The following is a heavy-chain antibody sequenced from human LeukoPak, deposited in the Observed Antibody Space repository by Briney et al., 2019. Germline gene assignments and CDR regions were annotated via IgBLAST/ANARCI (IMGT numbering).Heavy chain of an antibody. Sequence: GGSLRLTCAASGFTFSSYEMNWVRQAPGKGLEGVSYISSSGSTIYYADSVKGRFTISRDNAKNSLYLQMNSLRAEDTAVYYCASGKGLTFDYWGQGTLVTVSS. CDR3: ASGKGLTFDY. V-gene: IGHV3-48*03. CDR2: ISSSGSTI. CDR1: GFTFSSYE. D-gene: IGHD4-23*01. J-gene: IGHJ4*02.